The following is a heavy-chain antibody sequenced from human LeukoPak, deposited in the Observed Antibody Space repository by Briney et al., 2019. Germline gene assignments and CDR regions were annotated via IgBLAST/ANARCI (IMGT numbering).Heavy chain of an antibody. CDR1: GYSFTSYW. CDR2: IYPGDSDT. CDR3: AGTRDRDGMDV. Sequence: GESLKISHKGSGYSFTSYWIGWVRQMPGKGLEWMGIIYPGDSDTRYSLSFQGQATIAAATSIRTAYLQWSSLKASDTAMYCCAGTRDRDGMDVWGQGTTVTVSS. D-gene: IGHD1-1*01. V-gene: IGHV5-51*01. J-gene: IGHJ6*02.